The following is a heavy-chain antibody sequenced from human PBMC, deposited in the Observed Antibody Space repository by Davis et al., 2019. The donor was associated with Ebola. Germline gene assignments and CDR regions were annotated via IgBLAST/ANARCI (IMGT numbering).Heavy chain of an antibody. CDR2: INHSGST. J-gene: IGHJ5*02. D-gene: IGHD3-16*01. CDR1: RGSFSGYY. Sequence: MPSETLSLTCAVYRGSFSGYYWSWIRQPPGKGLEWIGEINHSGSTNYNPSLKSRVTISVDTSKNQFSLKLSSVTAADTAVYYCARGIGGAVGWFDPWGQGTLVTVSS. V-gene: IGHV4-34*01. CDR3: ARGIGGAVGWFDP.